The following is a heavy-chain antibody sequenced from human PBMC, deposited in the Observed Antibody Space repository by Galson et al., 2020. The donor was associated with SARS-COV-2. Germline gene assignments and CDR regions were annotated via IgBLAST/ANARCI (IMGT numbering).Heavy chain of an antibody. CDR2: INHSGST. D-gene: IGHD1-1*01. CDR1: GGSFSGYY. Sequence: SETLSLTCAVYGGSFSGYYWSWIRQPPGKGLEWIGEINHSGSTNYNPSLKSRVTISVDTSKNQFSLKLSSVTAADTAVYYCARGLPVGTLFYYYYGMDVWGQGTTVTVSS. J-gene: IGHJ6*02. CDR3: ARGLPVGTLFYYYYGMDV. V-gene: IGHV4-34*01.